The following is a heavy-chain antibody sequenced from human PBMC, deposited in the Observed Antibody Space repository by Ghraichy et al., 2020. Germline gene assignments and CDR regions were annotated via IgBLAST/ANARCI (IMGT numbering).Heavy chain of an antibody. CDR2: INHSGST. CDR3: ASRQRFGYAFDI. D-gene: IGHD3-10*01. V-gene: IGHV4-34*01. CDR1: GGSFSGYY. Sequence: SETLSLTCAVYGGSFSGYYRSWIRQPPGKGLEWIGEINHSGSTNYNPSLKSRVTISVDTSKNQFSLKLSSVTAADTAVYYCASRQRFGYAFDIWGQGTMVTVSS. J-gene: IGHJ3*02.